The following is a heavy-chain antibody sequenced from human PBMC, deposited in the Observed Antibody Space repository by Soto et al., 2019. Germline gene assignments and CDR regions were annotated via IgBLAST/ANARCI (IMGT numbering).Heavy chain of an antibody. D-gene: IGHD4-17*01. Sequence: SETLSLTCTVSGGSISSGGYYWSWIRQHPGKGLEWIGYIYYSGSTYYNPSLKSRVTISVDTSKNQFSLKLSSVTAADTAVYYCARDRGDYSNWFDPWGQGTLVTVSS. J-gene: IGHJ5*02. V-gene: IGHV4-31*03. CDR1: GGSISSGGYY. CDR2: IYYSGST. CDR3: ARDRGDYSNWFDP.